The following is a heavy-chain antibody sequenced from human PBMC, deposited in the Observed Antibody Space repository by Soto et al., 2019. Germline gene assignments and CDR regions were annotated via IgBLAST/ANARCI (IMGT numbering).Heavy chain of an antibody. CDR3: AKSSDLLTGSSFWC. D-gene: IGHD3-9*01. CDR2: INHSGST. V-gene: IGHV4-34*01. Sequence: SETLSLTCAVYGGSFSGYYWTWIRQPPGTGLEWIGEINHSGSTNYNPSLKSRVTISVDTSKNQFSLKLTSVTAADTAVYYCAKSSDLLTGSSFWCWGQGTLVTVSS. CDR1: GGSFSGYY. J-gene: IGHJ4*02.